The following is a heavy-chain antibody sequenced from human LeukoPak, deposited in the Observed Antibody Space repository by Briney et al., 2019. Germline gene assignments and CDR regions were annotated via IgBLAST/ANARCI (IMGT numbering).Heavy chain of an antibody. D-gene: IGHD3-10*01. V-gene: IGHV3-7*05. CDR3: ARESYYYGSGSYSPYYYYGMDV. J-gene: IGHJ6*02. CDR2: LKQDWSGK. Sequence: GGAPRISRAASGFTFSSYWMSWVRQAPRKRPDSVANLKQDWSGKYYVDSVKGRFTISRDNAKNSLYLQMNSLRAEDTAVYYCARESYYYGSGSYSPYYYYGMDVWGQGTTATVSS. CDR1: GFTFSSYW.